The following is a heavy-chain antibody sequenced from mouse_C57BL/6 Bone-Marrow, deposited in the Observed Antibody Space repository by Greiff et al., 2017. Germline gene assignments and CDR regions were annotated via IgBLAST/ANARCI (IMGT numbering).Heavy chain of an antibody. D-gene: IGHD1-1*01. CDR2: ISSGSSTI. V-gene: IGHV5-17*01. Sequence: EVKLVESGGGLVKPGGSLKLSCAASGFTFSDYGMHWVRQAPEKGLEWVAYISSGSSTIYYADTVKGRFTISSDNAKNTLFLQMTSLRSEDTAMYYCAKEGLFYYGSSWYFDVWGTGTTVTVAS. J-gene: IGHJ1*03. CDR3: AKEGLFYYGSSWYFDV. CDR1: GFTFSDYG.